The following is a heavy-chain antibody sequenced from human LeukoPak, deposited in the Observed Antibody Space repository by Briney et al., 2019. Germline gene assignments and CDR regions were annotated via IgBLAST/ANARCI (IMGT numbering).Heavy chain of an antibody. Sequence: GGSLRLSCAASGFIFSRYDMHWVRQAPGKGLEWVAYVRYDGSNKCYADSVKGRFTISRDDSRNTLYLQMNNLRAEDTAVYYCAKDRGTARSTHFDYWGQGTLVTVSS. CDR1: GFIFSRYD. CDR2: VRYDGSNK. CDR3: AKDRGTARSTHFDY. V-gene: IGHV3-30*02. J-gene: IGHJ4*02. D-gene: IGHD3-10*01.